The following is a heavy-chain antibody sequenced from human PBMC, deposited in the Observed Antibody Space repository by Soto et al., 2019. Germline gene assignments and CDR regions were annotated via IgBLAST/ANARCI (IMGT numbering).Heavy chain of an antibody. CDR1: GYNFVEYW. J-gene: IGHJ4*02. V-gene: IGHV5-51*01. Sequence: GESLKISCKASGYNFVEYWIGWVRQMPGKGLEWMGSVYPNDSDVKYSPSFQGQVTVSADKSINTAYLHWSSLKPSDSATYYCGAGSFDHWGQGTQVTVSS. CDR3: GAGSFDH. CDR2: VYPNDSDV. D-gene: IGHD6-25*01.